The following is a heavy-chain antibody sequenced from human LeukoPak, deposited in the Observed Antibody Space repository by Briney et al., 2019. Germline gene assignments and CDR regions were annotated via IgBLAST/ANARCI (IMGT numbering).Heavy chain of an antibody. V-gene: IGHV1-8*03. J-gene: IGHJ4*02. CDR2: MNPNSGNT. Sequence: ASVKVSCKASGYTFTSYDINWVRQAAGQGLEWMGWMNPNSGNTGYAQKFQGRVTITRNTSISTAYMELSSLRSEDTAVYYCARGNVDTAMVDDFDYWGQGTLVTVPS. CDR3: ARGNVDTAMVDDFDY. CDR1: GYTFTSYD. D-gene: IGHD5-18*01.